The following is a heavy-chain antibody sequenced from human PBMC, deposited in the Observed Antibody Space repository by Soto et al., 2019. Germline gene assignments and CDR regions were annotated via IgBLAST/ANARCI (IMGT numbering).Heavy chain of an antibody. CDR1: GFTFSSYA. V-gene: IGHV3-23*01. J-gene: IGHJ5*02. CDR2: ISGSGGST. D-gene: IGHD6-13*01. Sequence: HPGGSLRLSCAASGFTFSSYAMSWVRQAPGKGLEWVSAISGSGGSTYYADSVKGRFTISRDNSKNTLYLQMNSLRAEDTAVYYCAKDNFTSSSWYRFAWFDPWGQGTLVSVSS. CDR3: AKDNFTSSSWYRFAWFDP.